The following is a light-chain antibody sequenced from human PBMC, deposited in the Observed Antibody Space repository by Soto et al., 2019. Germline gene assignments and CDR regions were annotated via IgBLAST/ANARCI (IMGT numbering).Light chain of an antibody. CDR2: GAS. CDR3: QQYGISPQT. CDR1: QSVSSSY. J-gene: IGKJ1*01. V-gene: IGKV3-20*01. Sequence: EIVLTQSPGTLSLSPGERATLSCRASQSVSSSYLAWYQQKPGQAPRLLIYGASSRATGIPDRFSGSGSGTDFTLTISRLEPEDFAVYYCQQYGISPQTFVQGTKVDIK.